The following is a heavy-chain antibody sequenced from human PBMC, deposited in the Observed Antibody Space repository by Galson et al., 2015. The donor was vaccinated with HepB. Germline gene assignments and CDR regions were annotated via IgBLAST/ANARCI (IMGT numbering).Heavy chain of an antibody. CDR1: GFTISDYY. CDR2: TRNEANSYTT. Sequence: SLRLSCAASGFTISDYYMEWVRQAPGKGLEWVGRTRNEANSYTTEYTASVKGRFTISRDESKNSLYLQMNSLKNEDTAVYYCARSVRMAWGVQSSEAFDIWGQGTMVAVAS. CDR3: ARSVRMAWGVQSSEAFDI. D-gene: IGHD3-10*01. J-gene: IGHJ3*02. V-gene: IGHV3-72*01.